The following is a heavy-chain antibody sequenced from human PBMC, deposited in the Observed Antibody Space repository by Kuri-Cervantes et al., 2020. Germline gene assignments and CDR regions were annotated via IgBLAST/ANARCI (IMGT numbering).Heavy chain of an antibody. D-gene: IGHD3-10*01. CDR3: AREDGTMVRGLYYFDY. CDR2: LYSSGST. Sequence: LSLTCAASGFTVSSNYMSWVRQAPGKGLEWVSILYSSGSTYYADSVKGRFTISRDNSKNTVYLQMNSLRADDTAVYYCAREDGTMVRGLYYFDYWGQGTLVTVSS. J-gene: IGHJ4*02. V-gene: IGHV3-53*01. CDR1: GFTVSSNY.